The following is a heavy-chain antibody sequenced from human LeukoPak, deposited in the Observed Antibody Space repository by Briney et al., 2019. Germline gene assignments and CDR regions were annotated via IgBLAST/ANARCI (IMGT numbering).Heavy chain of an antibody. Sequence: TGGSLRLSCVASGFTFSDHYMDWVRQAPGKGLEWVGRTRNKVNSYTTEYAASVKGRFTIARDDSKNSLYLQMNSLKAEDTAVYFCVRDRQVPGDSYYLDYWGQGTLVTVSS. D-gene: IGHD3-10*01. CDR1: GFTFSDHY. CDR2: TRNKVNSYTT. CDR3: VRDRQVPGDSYYLDY. J-gene: IGHJ4*02. V-gene: IGHV3-72*01.